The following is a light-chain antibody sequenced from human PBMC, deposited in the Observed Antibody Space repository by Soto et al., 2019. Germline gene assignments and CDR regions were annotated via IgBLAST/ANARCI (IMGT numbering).Light chain of an antibody. CDR2: KAS. CDR3: HSGT. CDR1: QSISSW. Sequence: DIQMTQSPSTLSASVGDRVTITCRASQSISSWLAWYQQKPGKAPKLLIYKASSLESGVPSRFSGSGSGTEFTLNISSLQSDDFATYYCHSGTFGQGTKVEIK. V-gene: IGKV1-5*03. J-gene: IGKJ1*01.